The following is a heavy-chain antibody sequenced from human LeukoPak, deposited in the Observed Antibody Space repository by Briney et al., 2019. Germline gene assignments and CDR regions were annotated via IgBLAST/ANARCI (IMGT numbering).Heavy chain of an antibody. J-gene: IGHJ4*02. V-gene: IGHV3-23*01. D-gene: IGHD6-19*01. CDR1: GFTFSNYA. CDR2: LSGGSSVT. Sequence: GGSLRLSCVASGFTFSNYAMSWVRQTPGKGLEWVSTLSGGSSVTNYADSVKGRFTISRDNSKNTLYLQMNSLRAEDTAVYYCASCCSDSSGWTFDYWGQGTLVTVSS. CDR3: ASCCSDSSGWTFDY.